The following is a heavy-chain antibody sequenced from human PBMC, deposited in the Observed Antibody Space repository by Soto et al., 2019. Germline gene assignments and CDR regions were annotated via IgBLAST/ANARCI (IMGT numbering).Heavy chain of an antibody. D-gene: IGHD6-13*01. CDR1: GDSFSSYA. J-gene: IGHJ4*02. CDR3: AASDSSSWQHDY. V-gene: IGHV1-69*01. CDR2: IIPIFETA. Sequence: QVQLVQSGAEMKKPGSSVKVSCKVSGDSFSSYASSWVRQAPGEGLEWVGGIIPIFETANYAQNFQGRVTITAVESTTTAYLEVTRLRPQDTAVFYCAASDSSSWQHDYWGQGTLMTVSS.